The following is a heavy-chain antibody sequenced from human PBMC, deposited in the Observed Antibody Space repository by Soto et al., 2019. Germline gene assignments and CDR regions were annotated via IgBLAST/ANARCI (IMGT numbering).Heavy chain of an antibody. J-gene: IGHJ6*04. CDR1: GFSFSDYP. V-gene: IGHV3-30-3*01. CDR3: AKDGSVDRDVWLNMDV. Sequence: QVQLVESGGGVVQPGRSLRLSCAASGFSFSDYPMHWVRQAPGKGLEWVADISYDGTTKYYAESVKGRFTISRDNSRNTLSLQMNRARLEDTAVYYCAKDGSVDRDVWLNMDVWGEGIKVTVSS. D-gene: IGHD3-3*01. CDR2: ISYDGTTK.